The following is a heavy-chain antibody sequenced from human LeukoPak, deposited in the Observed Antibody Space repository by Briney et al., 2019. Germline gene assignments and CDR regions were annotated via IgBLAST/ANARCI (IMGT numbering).Heavy chain of an antibody. CDR3: ARGRGAARIGYYYYYGMDV. J-gene: IGHJ6*02. V-gene: IGHV4-31*03. D-gene: IGHD6-6*01. CDR1: GGSISSGGYY. CDR2: IYYSGST. Sequence: SETLSLTCTVSGGSISSGGYYWSWIRQHPGKGLEWIGYIYYSGSTNYNPSLKSRVTISVDTSKNQFSLKLSSVTAADTAVYYCARGRGAARIGYYYYYGMDVWGQGTTVTVSS.